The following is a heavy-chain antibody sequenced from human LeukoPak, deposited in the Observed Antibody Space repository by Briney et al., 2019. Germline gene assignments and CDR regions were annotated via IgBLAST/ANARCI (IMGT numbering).Heavy chain of an antibody. J-gene: IGHJ5*02. Sequence: GGSLRLSCAASGFTFSSNWMHWVRQAPGKGLVWVSRINSDGTSTIYADSVKGRFTISRDNGNNSLYLHMSRLRVEDTAVYYCARDLKGFNLWGQGALVTVSS. CDR1: GFTFSSNW. CDR2: INSDGTST. CDR3: ARDLKGFNL. V-gene: IGHV3-74*01.